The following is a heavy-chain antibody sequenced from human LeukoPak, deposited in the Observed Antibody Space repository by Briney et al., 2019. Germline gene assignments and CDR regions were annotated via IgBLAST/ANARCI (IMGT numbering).Heavy chain of an antibody. D-gene: IGHD3-3*01. CDR1: GGTFSSYA. CDR3: ARTRADYDFWSGYFDY. J-gene: IGHJ4*02. V-gene: IGHV1-69*15. Sequence: RASVKVSCKASGGTFSSYAISWVRQAPGQGLEWMGRIIPIFGTANYAQKFQGRVTITADESTSTAYMELSSLRSEDTAVYYCARTRADYDFWSGYFDYWGQGTLVTVSS. CDR2: IIPIFGTA.